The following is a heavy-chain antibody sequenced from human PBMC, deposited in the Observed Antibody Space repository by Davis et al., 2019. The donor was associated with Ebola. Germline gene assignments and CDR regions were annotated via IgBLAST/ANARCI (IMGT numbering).Heavy chain of an antibody. CDR2: IHYSGST. Sequence: MPSETLSLTCTVSGGSISSHYLTWIRQPPGKGLEWIGHIHYSGSTYYNPSLKSRVTISVDTSKNQFSLKLSSVTAADTAVYYCARIPSWYSSGWYFDYWGQGTLVTVSS. J-gene: IGHJ4*02. D-gene: IGHD6-19*01. CDR3: ARIPSWYSSGWYFDY. CDR1: GGSISSHY. V-gene: IGHV4-59*08.